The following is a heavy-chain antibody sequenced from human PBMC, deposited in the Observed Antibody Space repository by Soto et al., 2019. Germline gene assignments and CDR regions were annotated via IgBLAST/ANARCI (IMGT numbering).Heavy chain of an antibody. V-gene: IGHV3-21*01. CDR1: GFNFGTYI. Sequence: GESLKISCVASGFNFGTYIMDWVRQAPGKGLEWVASISFSSHYIYYADSIRGRFTVSRDNARNSLYLQLNSLTDEDTAVYYCATGTVAQTFDSWGQGTLVTVSS. CDR2: ISFSSHYI. CDR3: ATGTVAQTFDS. J-gene: IGHJ4*02. D-gene: IGHD6-19*01.